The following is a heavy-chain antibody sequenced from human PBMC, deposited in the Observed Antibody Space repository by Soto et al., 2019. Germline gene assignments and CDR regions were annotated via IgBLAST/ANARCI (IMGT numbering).Heavy chain of an antibody. CDR2: IGTYTGNT. V-gene: IGHV1-18*04. CDR3: ARTENWNDSPAFDF. J-gene: IGHJ4*02. CDR1: GYTFIDYV. D-gene: IGHD1-1*01. Sequence: ASVKVSCTTSGYTFIDYVVSWVLQAPGHGLEYVGWIGTYTGNTNYAQKVQGRVTLTTDTSTSTAYMELTSLTSDDTAVYYCARTENWNDSPAFDFWGQGTLVTVSS.